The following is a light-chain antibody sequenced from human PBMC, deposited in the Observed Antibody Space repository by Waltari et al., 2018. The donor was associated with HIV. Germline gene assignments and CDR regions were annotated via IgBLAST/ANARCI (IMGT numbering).Light chain of an antibody. J-gene: IGLJ2*01. CDR2: DNN. CDR1: SSNIGNNY. CDR3: GTWDSSLSAVV. Sequence: QSVLTQPPSVSAAPGQKVTISCSGSSSNIGNNYVPWYQQLPGTAPKLLIYDNNKRPSGIPDRFSGSKSGTSATLGITGLQTGDEADYYRGTWDSSLSAVVFGGGTKLTVL. V-gene: IGLV1-51*01.